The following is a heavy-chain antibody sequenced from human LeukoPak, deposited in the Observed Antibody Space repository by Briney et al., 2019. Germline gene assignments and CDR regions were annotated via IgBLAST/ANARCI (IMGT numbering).Heavy chain of an antibody. CDR2: IYYSGST. CDR1: GGSVSSGSYY. Sequence: KPSETLSLTCTVSGGSVSSGSYYWSWIRQPPGKGLEWIGYIYYSGSTNYNPSLESRVTISVDTSKNQFSLKLSSVTAADTAVYYCARVGGYNEIFDYWGQGTLVTVSS. J-gene: IGHJ4*02. V-gene: IGHV4-61*01. CDR3: ARVGGYNEIFDY. D-gene: IGHD5-24*01.